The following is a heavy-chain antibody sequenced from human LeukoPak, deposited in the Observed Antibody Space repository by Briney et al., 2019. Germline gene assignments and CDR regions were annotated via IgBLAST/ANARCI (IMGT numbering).Heavy chain of an antibody. CDR2: ISSNGGST. Sequence: GGSLRLSCSASGFTFSRYAMHWVRQAPGKGLEYVSAISSNGGSTYYADSVKGRFTISRDSSRNTLHLQMSSLRVEDTAVYYCVKDSSSGSYFDYWGQGTLVTVSS. CDR3: VKDSSSGSYFDY. D-gene: IGHD3-10*01. V-gene: IGHV3-64D*06. CDR1: GFTFSRYA. J-gene: IGHJ4*02.